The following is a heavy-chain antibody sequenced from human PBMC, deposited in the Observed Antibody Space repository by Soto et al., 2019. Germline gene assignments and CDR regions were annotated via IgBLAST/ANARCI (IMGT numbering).Heavy chain of an antibody. V-gene: IGHV4-38-2*01. Sequence: SETLSLTCAVSGFFISSGNYWGWIRKPPGKVLEWSGIYFRGGNTYYNPSLKSRVTISVDMSKNQFSLKLNSVTAADTAVYYCARARWYDAFDVWGQGTVVTVSS. CDR1: GFFISSGNY. J-gene: IGHJ3*01. D-gene: IGHD2-15*01. CDR3: ARARWYDAFDV. CDR2: YFRGGNT.